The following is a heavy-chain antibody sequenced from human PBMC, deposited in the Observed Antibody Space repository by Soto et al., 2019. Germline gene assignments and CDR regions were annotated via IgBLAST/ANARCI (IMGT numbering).Heavy chain of an antibody. CDR1: GGSISSGGYY. CDR2: IYYSGST. CDR3: AKGTMVRGANNWFDP. Sequence: QVQLQESGPGLVKPSQTLSLTCTVSGGSISSGGYYWSWIRQHPGKGLEWIGYIYYSGSTYYNPSLKSLVTISVDTSKNQFSLKLSSVTAADTAVYYCAKGTMVRGANNWFDPWGQGTLVTVSS. J-gene: IGHJ5*02. V-gene: IGHV4-31*01. D-gene: IGHD3-10*01.